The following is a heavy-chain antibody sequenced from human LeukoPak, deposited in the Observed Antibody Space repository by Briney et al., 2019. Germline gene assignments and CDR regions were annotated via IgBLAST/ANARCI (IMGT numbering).Heavy chain of an antibody. CDR3: AGDRSQLWQFDY. Sequence: GGSLRLSCAASGFTFSSYAMHWVRQAPGKGLEWVAVISYDGSNKYYADSVKGRFTISRDNSKNTLYLQMNSLRAEDTAVYYCAGDRSQLWQFDYWGQGTLVTVSS. V-gene: IGHV3-30-3*01. CDR2: ISYDGSNK. J-gene: IGHJ4*02. D-gene: IGHD5-18*01. CDR1: GFTFSSYA.